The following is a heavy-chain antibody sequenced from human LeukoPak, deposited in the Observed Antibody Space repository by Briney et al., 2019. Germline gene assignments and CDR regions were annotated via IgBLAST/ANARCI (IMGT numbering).Heavy chain of an antibody. CDR3: ARGSITIFGVVTAVFDY. J-gene: IGHJ4*02. V-gene: IGHV3-7*01. Sequence: PGGSLRLSCAASGFTFSNYWMSWVRQAPGKGLEWVANIKEDGSEKYYVDSVNGRFTISRDNAKNSLYLQMNSLRAEDTAVYYCARGSITIFGVVTAVFDYWGQGTLVTVSS. D-gene: IGHD3-3*01. CDR1: GFTFSNYW. CDR2: IKEDGSEK.